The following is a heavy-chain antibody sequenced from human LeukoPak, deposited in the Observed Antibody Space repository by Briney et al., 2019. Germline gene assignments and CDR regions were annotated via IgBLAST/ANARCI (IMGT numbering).Heavy chain of an antibody. CDR1: GFTFSNYG. D-gene: IGHD3-22*01. J-gene: IGHJ4*02. V-gene: IGHV3-74*01. CDR2: INNDGSNT. CDR3: ARHLIDYYDSSGYYYFDY. Sequence: GGSLRLSCAASGFTFSNYGMHWVRQAPGKGLVWVSRINNDGSNTNYADSVKGRFTISRDNAKNSLYLQMNSLRAEDTALYYCARHLIDYYDSSGYYYFDYWGEGTLVTVCS.